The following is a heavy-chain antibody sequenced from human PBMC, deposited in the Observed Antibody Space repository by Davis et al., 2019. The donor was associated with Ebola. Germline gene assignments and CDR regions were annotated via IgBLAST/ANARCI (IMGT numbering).Heavy chain of an antibody. CDR1: GFTFSSYG. Sequence: PGGSLRLSCAASGFTFSSYGMSWIRQAPGKGLEWVSSIRSSDTTIYYSDPVKGRFTVSRDNAKNSLYLQMNSLRAEDTAVYYCARDKRSSWYGGMDVWGQGTTVIVSS. V-gene: IGHV3-11*01. J-gene: IGHJ6*02. D-gene: IGHD6-19*01. CDR3: ARDKRSSWYGGMDV. CDR2: IRSSDTTI.